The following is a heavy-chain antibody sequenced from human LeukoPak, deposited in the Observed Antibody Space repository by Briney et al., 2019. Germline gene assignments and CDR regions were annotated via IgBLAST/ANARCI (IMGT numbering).Heavy chain of an antibody. Sequence: GGSLRLSCAGSGFTFSSHAMSWVRQTPGKGLEWISLISGSGGSPYYADSVLGRFTISRDNSKNTLYLQMNNLRADDTAVYYCAKSPGPMPASTIYYFDHWGQGTLVTVSS. CDR3: AKSPGPMPASTIYYFDH. D-gene: IGHD5-24*01. CDR1: GFTFSSHA. J-gene: IGHJ4*02. CDR2: ISGSGGSP. V-gene: IGHV3-23*01.